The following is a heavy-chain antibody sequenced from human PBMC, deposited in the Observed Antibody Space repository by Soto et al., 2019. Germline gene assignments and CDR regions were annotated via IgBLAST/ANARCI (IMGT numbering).Heavy chain of an antibody. CDR1: GGSISSGGYS. V-gene: IGHV4-30-2*01. J-gene: IGHJ6*02. CDR2: IYHSGSP. Sequence: SGTPSLTRAVSGGSISSGGYSRGWIRQPPRKGLEWIGYIYHSGSPYYNPSLKSRVTISVDRSKNQFSLKLSSVTAADTAVYYCARQLIAAAGKYYYYYYGMDVWGQGTTVT. D-gene: IGHD6-13*01. CDR3: ARQLIAAAGKYYYYYYGMDV.